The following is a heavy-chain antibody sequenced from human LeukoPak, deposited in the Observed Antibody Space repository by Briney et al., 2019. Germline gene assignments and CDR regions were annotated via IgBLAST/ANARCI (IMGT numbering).Heavy chain of an antibody. D-gene: IGHD3-22*01. Sequence: GGSLRLSCAASGFTFSSYSMNWVRQAPGKGLEWVSSISTSGSYIYYADSVKGRFTISRDNAKNSLFLQMNSLRAEDTALYYCAKDPESSGYGGFDYWGQGTLVTVSS. J-gene: IGHJ4*02. V-gene: IGHV3-21*04. CDR1: GFTFSSYS. CDR2: ISTSGSYI. CDR3: AKDPESSGYGGFDY.